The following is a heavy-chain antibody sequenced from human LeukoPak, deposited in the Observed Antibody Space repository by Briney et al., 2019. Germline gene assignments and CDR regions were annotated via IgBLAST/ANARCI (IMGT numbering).Heavy chain of an antibody. V-gene: IGHV1-2*02. CDR3: ARVPCITTTCSPINWFDP. CDR2: INPNSGDT. CDR1: GYTFTSYG. Sequence: ASVKVSCKASGYTFTSYGISWVRQAPGQGLEWMGWINPNSGDTGYAQIFQGRVTMTRDTSISTAYMELSSLKSDDTAVYYCARVPCITTTCSPINWFDPWGQGTLVTVSS. J-gene: IGHJ5*02. D-gene: IGHD2-2*01.